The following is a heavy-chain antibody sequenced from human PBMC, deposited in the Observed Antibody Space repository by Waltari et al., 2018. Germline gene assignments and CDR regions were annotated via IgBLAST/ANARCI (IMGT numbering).Heavy chain of an antibody. V-gene: IGHV4-39*01. D-gene: IGHD5-18*01. Sequence: QLQLQESGPGLVKPSETLSLTCTVSGGSISSSSYYWGWFRQPPGKGLEWIGSIYYSGSTYYNPSLKSRVTISVDTSKNQFSLKLSSVTAADTAVYYCARHERGYSYGWYFDYWGQGTLVTVSS. CDR1: GGSISSSSYY. CDR3: ARHERGYSYGWYFDY. CDR2: IYYSGST. J-gene: IGHJ4*02.